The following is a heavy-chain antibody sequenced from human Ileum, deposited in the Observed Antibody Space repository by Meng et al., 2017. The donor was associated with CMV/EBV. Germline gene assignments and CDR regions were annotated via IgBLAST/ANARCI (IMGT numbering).Heavy chain of an antibody. CDR1: GFTFSAYT. Sequence: GESLKISCAASGFTFSAYTMTWVRQAPEKGLEWVSRIRGNGGSAAYADSVQDRFTISRDNSQNTLYLQMNSLRVEDTAIYFCARGAAFGVTAPDYWGQGTLVTVSS. CDR3: ARGAAFGVTAPDY. CDR2: IRGNGGSA. V-gene: IGHV3-23*01. D-gene: IGHD3-3*01. J-gene: IGHJ4*02.